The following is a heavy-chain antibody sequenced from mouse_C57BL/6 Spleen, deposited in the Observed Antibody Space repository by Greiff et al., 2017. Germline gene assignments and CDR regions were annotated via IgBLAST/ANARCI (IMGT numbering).Heavy chain of an antibody. CDR2: IDPSDSYT. CDR3: ARPHYGSSPFFDY. V-gene: IGHV1-69*01. CDR1: GYTFTSYW. Sequence: VKLQQPGAELVMPGASVKLSCKASGYTFTSYWMHWVKQRPGQGLEWIGEIDPSDSYTNYNQKFKGKSTLTVDKSSSTAYMQLSSLTSEDSAVYYCARPHYGSSPFFDYWGQGTTLTVSS. D-gene: IGHD1-1*01. J-gene: IGHJ2*01.